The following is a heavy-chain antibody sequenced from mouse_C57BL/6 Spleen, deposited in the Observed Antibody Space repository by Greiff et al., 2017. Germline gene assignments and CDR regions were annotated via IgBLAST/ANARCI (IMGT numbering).Heavy chain of an antibody. CDR2: ISYDGSN. Sequence: DVKLQESGPGLVKPSQSLSLTCSVTGYSITSGYYWNWIRQFPGNKLEWMGYISYDGSNNYNPSLKNRISFTRDTSTNQFFLKLNSVTTEDTATYYCASGTTDYYFDYWGQGTTLTVSA. V-gene: IGHV3-6*01. J-gene: IGHJ2*01. CDR3: ASGTTDYYFDY. D-gene: IGHD1-1*01. CDR1: GYSITSGYY.